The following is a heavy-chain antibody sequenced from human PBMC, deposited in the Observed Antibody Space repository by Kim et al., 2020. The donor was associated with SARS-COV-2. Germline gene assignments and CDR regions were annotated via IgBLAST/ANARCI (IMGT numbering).Heavy chain of an antibody. Sequence: SETLSLTCTLSGDSISSSNYYWGWIRQPPGKGLEWIGNIYYRGSTYYNLSLKSRITISVDTSKNQFSLKLNSVTAADTAVYYCARVSLSGYNIYNWLDPWGQGTLATVSS. CDR3: ARVSLSGYNIYNWLDP. CDR2: IYYRGST. CDR1: GDSISSSNYY. V-gene: IGHV4-39*07. J-gene: IGHJ5*02. D-gene: IGHD3-22*01.